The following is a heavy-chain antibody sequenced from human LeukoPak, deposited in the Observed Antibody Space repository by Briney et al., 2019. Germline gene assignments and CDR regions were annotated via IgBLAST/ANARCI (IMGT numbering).Heavy chain of an antibody. V-gene: IGHV4-4*07. CDR2: IYTSGST. J-gene: IGHJ4*02. D-gene: IGHD3-16*02. Sequence: PSETLSLTCTVSGGSISSYYWSWIRQPAGKGLEWIGRIYTSGSTNYNPSLKSRVTMSVDTSKNQFSLKLSSMTAADTAVYYCARRLGTNYDYVWGSYRKGLYFDYWGQGTLVTVSS. CDR1: GGSISSYY. CDR3: ARRLGTNYDYVWGSYRKGLYFDY.